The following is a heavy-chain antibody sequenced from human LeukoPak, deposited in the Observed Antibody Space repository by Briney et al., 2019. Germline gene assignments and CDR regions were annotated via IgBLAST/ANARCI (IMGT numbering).Heavy chain of an antibody. J-gene: IGHJ4*02. CDR2: FYSGGST. D-gene: IGHD6-13*01. CDR1: GFTVINNY. V-gene: IGHV3-66*01. Sequence: GGSLRLSCVASGFTVINNYMSWARQAPGKGLEWVAVFYSGGSTYYTDSVRGRFTISRDNSKNTLYLQMNSLRAEDTAVYYCAKASTLQTAGQFDYWGQGTLVTVSS. CDR3: AKASTLQTAGQFDY.